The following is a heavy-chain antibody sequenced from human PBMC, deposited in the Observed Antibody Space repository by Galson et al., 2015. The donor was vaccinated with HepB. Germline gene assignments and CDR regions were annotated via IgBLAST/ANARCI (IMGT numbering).Heavy chain of an antibody. D-gene: IGHD4-17*01. J-gene: IGHJ3*02. CDR3: ARELLNLYGDGPNDAFDI. Sequence: SVKVSCKASGYTFTSYYMHWVRQAPGQGLEWMGIINPSGGSTSYAQKFQGRVTMTRDTSTSTVYMELSRLRSDDTVVYYCARELLNLYGDGPNDAFDIWGQGTMVTVSS. CDR1: GYTFTSYY. V-gene: IGHV1-46*01. CDR2: INPSGGST.